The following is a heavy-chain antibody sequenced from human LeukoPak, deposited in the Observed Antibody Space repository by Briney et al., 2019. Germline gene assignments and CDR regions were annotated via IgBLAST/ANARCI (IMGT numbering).Heavy chain of an antibody. CDR3: ARIRNYHLPEAVDI. D-gene: IGHD4-11*01. CDR2: ISAYNGDT. V-gene: IGHV1-18*01. J-gene: IGHJ3*02. Sequence: GASVQVSCKASGFTFTSYGFSWVRQAPGQGGEGMGWISAYNGDTKYAQKFLGRVTMTMDTSTNTVYMEWMSLRYDDTAMYYCARIRNYHLPEAVDIWGQATIVTVSS. CDR1: GFTFTSYG.